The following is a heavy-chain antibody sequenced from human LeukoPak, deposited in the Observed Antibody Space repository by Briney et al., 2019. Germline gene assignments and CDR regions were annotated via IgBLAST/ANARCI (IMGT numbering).Heavy chain of an antibody. D-gene: IGHD6-13*01. CDR3: ARESLGSSGWYRSNWFDP. V-gene: IGHV3-21*01. Sequence: PGGSLRLSCAASGFTFSSYSMNWVRQAPGKGLEWVSSISSSSSYIYYADSVKGRFTISRDNAKNSLYLQMNSLRAEDTAVYYCARESLGSSGWYRSNWFDPWGQGTLVTVSS. CDR2: ISSSSSYI. CDR1: GFTFSSYS. J-gene: IGHJ5*02.